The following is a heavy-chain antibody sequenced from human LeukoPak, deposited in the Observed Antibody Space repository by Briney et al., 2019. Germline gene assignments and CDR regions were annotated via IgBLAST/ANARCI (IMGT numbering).Heavy chain of an antibody. D-gene: IGHD2-2*02. CDR3: SGYCSSTSGYTGVV. V-gene: IGHV3-21*01. CDR2: ISSSSSYI. CDR1: GFTFSSYS. Sequence: GGSLRLSCAASGFTFSSYSMNWVRQAPGKGLEWVSSISSSSSYIYYADSVKGRFTISRDNAKNSLYLQMNSLRAEDTAVYYCSGYCSSTSGYTGVVWGKGTTVTVSS. J-gene: IGHJ6*04.